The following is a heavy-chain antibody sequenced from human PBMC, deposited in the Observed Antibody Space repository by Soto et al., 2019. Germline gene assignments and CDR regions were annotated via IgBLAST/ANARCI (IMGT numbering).Heavy chain of an antibody. J-gene: IGHJ5*02. CDR2: ISGSGGST. CDR3: TKLTKQQLVRGDWFDP. Sequence: GGSLRLSCAASGFTFSSYAMSWVRQAPGKGLEWVSAISGSGGSTYYEDSVKGRFTISRDNSKNTLYLQMNSLRAEDTAVYYCTKLTKQQLVRGDWFDPWGLGTLVTVSS. D-gene: IGHD6-13*01. V-gene: IGHV3-23*01. CDR1: GFTFSSYA.